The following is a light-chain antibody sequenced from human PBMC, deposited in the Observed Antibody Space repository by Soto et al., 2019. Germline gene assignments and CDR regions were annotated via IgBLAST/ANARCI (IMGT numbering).Light chain of an antibody. Sequence: QSALTQPASVSGSPGQSITISCTGTSSDVGSYNLVSWYQQHPGKAPKLMIYEVSKRPSGVSNRFSGSESGNTASLTISGLQAEDEADYYCCSLRVFGGGTKLTVL. J-gene: IGLJ3*02. CDR3: CSLRV. CDR1: SSDVGSYNL. V-gene: IGLV2-23*02. CDR2: EVS.